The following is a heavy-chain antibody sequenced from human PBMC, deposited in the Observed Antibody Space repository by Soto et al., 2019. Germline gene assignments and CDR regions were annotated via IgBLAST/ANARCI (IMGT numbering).Heavy chain of an antibody. CDR3: ARDTYSGSYYFDY. V-gene: IGHV1-2*04. CDR2: INPNSGGT. Sequence: QVQLVQSGAEVKKPGASVKVSCKASGYTFTGYYMHWVRQAPGQGLEWMGWINPNSGGTNYAQRFQGWVTMTRDTSISTAYMELSRLRSDDTAVYYCARDTYSGSYYFDYWGQGTLVTVSS. CDR1: GYTFTGYY. D-gene: IGHD1-26*01. J-gene: IGHJ4*02.